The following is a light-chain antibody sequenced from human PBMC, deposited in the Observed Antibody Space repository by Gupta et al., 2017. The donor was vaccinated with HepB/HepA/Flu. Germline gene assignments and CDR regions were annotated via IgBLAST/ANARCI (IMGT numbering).Light chain of an antibody. CDR3: RAWDRSAWV. Sequence: SYDLSQPPSVSVSPGQTVSISCSGDKLEDKYVSWYQQRQGQSPVWVIFKDSKRPSEIPERVSGANSAKTENMSIGGAQAVDEADYYWRAWDRSAWVFGAGTKVTVL. V-gene: IGLV3-1*01. CDR1: KLEDKY. CDR2: KDS. J-gene: IGLJ1*01.